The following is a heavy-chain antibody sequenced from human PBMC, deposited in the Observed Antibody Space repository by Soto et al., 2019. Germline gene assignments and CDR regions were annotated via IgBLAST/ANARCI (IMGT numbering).Heavy chain of an antibody. J-gene: IGHJ4*02. V-gene: IGHV3-48*03. CDR2: ISSSGSTI. D-gene: IGHD6-19*01. CDR3: ARGQYSSGGGYFDY. CDR1: GFTFSSYE. Sequence: EVQLVESGGGLVQPGGSLRLSCAASGFTFSSYEMNWVRQAPGKGLEWVSYISSSGSTIYYADSVKGRFTISRDNAKNSLYLQMNRRRAEDTAGYYCARGQYSSGGGYFDYWGQETLVTVSS.